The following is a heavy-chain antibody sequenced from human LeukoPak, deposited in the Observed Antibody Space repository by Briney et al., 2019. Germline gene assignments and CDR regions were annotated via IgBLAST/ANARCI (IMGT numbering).Heavy chain of an antibody. Sequence: PGGSLRLSCAASGFTFSRYSMTWVRQAPGKGLEWVSSITSSSSYIYYADSVKGRFTISRDNSKNTLYLQMNSLRAEDTAVYYCAKDLGAHCSSTSCYSPDYWGQGTLVTVSS. J-gene: IGHJ4*02. D-gene: IGHD2-2*01. CDR3: AKDLGAHCSSTSCYSPDY. CDR1: GFTFSRYS. CDR2: ITSSSSYI. V-gene: IGHV3-21*01.